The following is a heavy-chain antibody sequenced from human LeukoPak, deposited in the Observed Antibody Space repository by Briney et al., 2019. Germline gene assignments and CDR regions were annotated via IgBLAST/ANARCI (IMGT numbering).Heavy chain of an antibody. CDR1: GYTFTCYY. CDR2: ISAYNGNT. Sequence: ASVKVSCKASGYTFTCYYMHWVRQAPGQGLEWMGWISAYNGNTNYAQKLQGRVTMTADTSTSTAYMELRSLRSDDTAVYYCARDREWELLISVGASYYYYMDVWGKGTTVTVSS. CDR3: ARDREWELLISVGASYYYYMDV. D-gene: IGHD1-26*01. J-gene: IGHJ6*03. V-gene: IGHV1-18*04.